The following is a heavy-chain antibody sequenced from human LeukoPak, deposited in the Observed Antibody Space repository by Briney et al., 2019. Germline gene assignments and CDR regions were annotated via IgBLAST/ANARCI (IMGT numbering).Heavy chain of an antibody. J-gene: IGHJ5*02. CDR2: IYYSGST. D-gene: IGHD6-13*01. CDR3: ARNGYSSSWYLALVSGVSVDWFDP. CDR1: GGSISNKY. Sequence: SETLSLTCTVSGGSISNKYWSWIRQPPGKGLEWIGYIYYSGSTNYNPSLKSRVTISVDTSKNQFSLKLSSVTAADTAVYYCARNGYSSSWYLALVSGVSVDWFDPWGQGTLVTVSS. V-gene: IGHV4-59*01.